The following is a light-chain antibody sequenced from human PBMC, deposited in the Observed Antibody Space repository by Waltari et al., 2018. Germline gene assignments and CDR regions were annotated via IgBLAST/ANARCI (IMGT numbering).Light chain of an antibody. CDR1: QSITNY. CDR3: QQTYSAPFYT. V-gene: IGKV1-39*01. CDR2: VSS. J-gene: IGKJ2*01. Sequence: DIQMTQSPSSLSASVGDRVTITCRASQSITNYLNWYQLRSGEAPKLLIFVSSTLQSGVPSRFSGSGSGTDFTLTISNLQPEDFATYFCQQTYSAPFYTFGQGTRLEI.